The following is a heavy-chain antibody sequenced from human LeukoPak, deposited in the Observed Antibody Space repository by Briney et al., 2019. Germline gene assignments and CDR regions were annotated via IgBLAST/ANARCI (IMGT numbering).Heavy chain of an antibody. D-gene: IGHD3-22*01. CDR1: GYTFTSYG. CDR3: ARAAFDYYDSSGQTFYGMDV. CDR2: ISAYNGNT. J-gene: IGHJ6*02. Sequence: GASVKVSCKASGYTFTSYGISWVRQAPGQGLEWMGWISAYNGNTNYAQKLQGRVTMTTDTSTSTAYTELRSLRSDDTAVYYCARAAFDYYDSSGQTFYGMDVWGQGTTVTVSS. V-gene: IGHV1-18*01.